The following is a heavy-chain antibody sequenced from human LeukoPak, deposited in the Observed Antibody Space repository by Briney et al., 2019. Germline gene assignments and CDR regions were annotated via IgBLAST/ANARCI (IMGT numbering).Heavy chain of an antibody. Sequence: PSETLSLTCAVSGYPIINGYFWGWIRQPPGKGLEWIGSIYHSGSTYHNPSLKSRVTISVDTSKNQFSLKVNSVTAADTAVYYCARLRDHSPSSPFDYWGQGTLVTVSS. CDR1: GYPIINGYF. V-gene: IGHV4-38-2*01. CDR2: IYHSGST. CDR3: ARLRDHSPSSPFDY. J-gene: IGHJ4*02. D-gene: IGHD6-6*01.